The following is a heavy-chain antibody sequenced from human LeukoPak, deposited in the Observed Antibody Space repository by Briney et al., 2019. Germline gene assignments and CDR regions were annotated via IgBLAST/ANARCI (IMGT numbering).Heavy chain of an antibody. CDR2: ISSNGGST. CDR1: GFTFSSYA. Sequence: GGSLRLSCAASGFTFSSYAMPWVRQAPGKGLEYVSAISSNGGSTYYANSVKGRFTISRDNSKNTLYLQMGSLRAEDVAVYYCARDRSPGYFDSQFDYWGQGTLVTVSS. CDR3: ARDRSPGYFDSQFDY. V-gene: IGHV3-64*01. D-gene: IGHD3-9*01. J-gene: IGHJ4*02.